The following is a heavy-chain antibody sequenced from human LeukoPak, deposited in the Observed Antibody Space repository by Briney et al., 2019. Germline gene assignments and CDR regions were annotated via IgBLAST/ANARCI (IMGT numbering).Heavy chain of an antibody. Sequence: SETLSLTCAVYGGSFSGYYWSWIRQPPGKGLEWIGEINHSGSTNYNPSLKSRVTISVDTSKNQFSLKLSSVTAADTAVYYCARDFDSPLAFDIWGQGTMVTVSS. CDR3: ARDFDSPLAFDI. CDR1: GGSFSGYY. J-gene: IGHJ3*02. CDR2: INHSGST. D-gene: IGHD3-9*01. V-gene: IGHV4-34*01.